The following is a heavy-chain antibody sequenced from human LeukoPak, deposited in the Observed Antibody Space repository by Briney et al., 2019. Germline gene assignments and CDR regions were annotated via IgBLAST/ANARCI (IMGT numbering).Heavy chain of an antibody. CDR1: GFTFSSYT. J-gene: IGHJ4*02. D-gene: IGHD2-15*01. Sequence: GSLSLSCAASGFTFSSYTMNWVRQAPGKGLEWVAVISYDGSNKYYADSVKGRFTISRDNSKNTLYLQMNSLRAEDTAVYYCAKLVGYCSGGSCRAIDYWGQGTLVTVSS. CDR3: AKLVGYCSGGSCRAIDY. CDR2: ISYDGSNK. V-gene: IGHV3-30*18.